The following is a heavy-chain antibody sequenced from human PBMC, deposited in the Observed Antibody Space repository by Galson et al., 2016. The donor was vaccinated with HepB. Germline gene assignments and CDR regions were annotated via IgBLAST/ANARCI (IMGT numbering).Heavy chain of an antibody. CDR3: TKGGRNHPTAYGSGYYSPQFDY. CDR2: ITWDGGST. Sequence: SLRLSCAASGFTFDDYNMHWVRQAPGKGLEWVSLITWDGGSTYYADSVKGRFTISRDDRKTYLYLQMNRLRTEDTALYYCTKGGRNHPTAYGSGYYSPQFDYWGQGTLVTVSS. J-gene: IGHJ4*02. CDR1: GFTFDDYN. D-gene: IGHD3-10*01. V-gene: IGHV3-43*01.